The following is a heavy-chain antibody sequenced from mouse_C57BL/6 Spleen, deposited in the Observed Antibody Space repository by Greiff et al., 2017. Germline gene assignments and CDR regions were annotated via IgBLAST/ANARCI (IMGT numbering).Heavy chain of an antibody. J-gene: IGHJ1*03. V-gene: IGHV1-36*01. CDR1: GFTFTDYY. D-gene: IGHD1-1*01. CDR3: ARGGVFITTVERYFDV. Sequence: DVKLQESGPVLVKPGPSVKISCKASGFTFTDYYMHWVKQSHGKSLEWIGLVYPYNGGTSYNQKFKGKATLTVDTSSSTAYMELNSLTSEDSAVYYCARGGVFITTVERYFDVWGTGTTVTVSS. CDR2: VYPYNGGT.